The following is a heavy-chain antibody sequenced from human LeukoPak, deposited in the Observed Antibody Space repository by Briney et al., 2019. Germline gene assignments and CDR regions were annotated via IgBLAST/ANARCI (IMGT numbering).Heavy chain of an antibody. V-gene: IGHV3-21*01. J-gene: IGHJ3*02. CDR1: GFSFSSYA. D-gene: IGHD2-2*01. Sequence: GGSLRLSCAASGFSFSSYAMSWVRQPPGKGLDWASSITSIIMYINYADSVKGRLTTSRDNAKNSGFLEICSLRAEDTAIYYCARVSPEYQLLSWSTFAIWGEGKMVTVSS. CDR2: ITSIIMYI. CDR3: ARVSPEYQLLSWSTFAI.